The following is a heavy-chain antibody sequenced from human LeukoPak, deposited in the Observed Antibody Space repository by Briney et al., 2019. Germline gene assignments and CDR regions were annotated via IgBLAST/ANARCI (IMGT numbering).Heavy chain of an antibody. V-gene: IGHV4-34*01. Sequence: PSETLSLTCAVYGGSFSGYYWSWIRQPPGKGLEWIGEINHSGSTNYNPSLKSRVTISVDTSKNQFSLKLSSVTAADTAVYYCARRRNYYDSSGYYYYYYYMDVWGKGTTVTISS. J-gene: IGHJ6*03. D-gene: IGHD3-22*01. CDR1: GGSFSGYY. CDR2: INHSGST. CDR3: ARRRNYYDSSGYYYYYYYMDV.